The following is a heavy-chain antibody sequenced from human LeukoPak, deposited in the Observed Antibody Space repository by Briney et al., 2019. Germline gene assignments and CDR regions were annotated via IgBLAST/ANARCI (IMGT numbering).Heavy chain of an antibody. CDR2: ISAYNGNT. CDR3: ARADLRYFDWLPEGFDY. CDR1: GYTFTSYG. J-gene: IGHJ4*02. D-gene: IGHD3-9*01. Sequence: ASVRVSCKASGYTFTSYGISWVRQAPGQGLEWMGWISAYNGNTNYAQKLQGRVTMTTDTSTSTAYMELRSLRSDDTAVYYRARADLRYFDWLPEGFDYWGQGTLVTVSS. V-gene: IGHV1-18*01.